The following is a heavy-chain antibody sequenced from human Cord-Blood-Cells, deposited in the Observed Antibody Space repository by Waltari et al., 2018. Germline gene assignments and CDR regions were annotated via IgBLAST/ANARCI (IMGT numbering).Heavy chain of an antibody. V-gene: IGHV1-2*02. CDR2: SNRKSGGT. CDR1: GYTFTGYY. CDR3: ASRGARYYYYGMDV. J-gene: IGHJ6*02. Sequence: QVQLVQSGAEVKKPGASVKVSCKASGYTFTGYYMHWVRQAPGQGLGGRGWSNRKSGGTNYEQKFQGRVTMTRDTSISTAYMELSRLRSDDTAVYYCASRGARYYYYGMDVWGQGTTVTVSS. D-gene: IGHD1-26*01.